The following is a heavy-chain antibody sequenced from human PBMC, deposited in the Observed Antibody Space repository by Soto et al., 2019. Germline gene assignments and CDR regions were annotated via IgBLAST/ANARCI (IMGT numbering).Heavy chain of an antibody. V-gene: IGHV3-33*08. CDR2: IWYDGSNK. Sequence: GGSLRLSCAASGFTFSSYAMHWVRQAPGKGLEWVAVIWYDGSNKYFADSVKGRFTISRDNSKNTLYLQMSSLRAEDTAVYYCARDVLIVSVAGTVGIDYWGQGTLVTVSS. CDR3: ARDVLIVSVAGTVGIDY. J-gene: IGHJ4*02. D-gene: IGHD6-19*01. CDR1: GFTFSSYA.